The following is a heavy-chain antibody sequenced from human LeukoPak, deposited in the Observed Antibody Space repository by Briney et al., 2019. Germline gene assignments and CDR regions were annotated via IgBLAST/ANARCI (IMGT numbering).Heavy chain of an antibody. CDR2: ISYDGSNK. J-gene: IGHJ4*02. V-gene: IGHV3-30*14. CDR3: ARGRSSSGWYYFDY. D-gene: IGHD6-19*01. Sequence: GGSLRLSCAASGFTFSSYAMHWVRQAPGKGLEWVAVISYDGSNKYYADSVKGRFTISRDNSKNTLYLQMNSLRAEDTAVYYCARGRSSSGWYYFDYWGQGTLVTVSS. CDR1: GFTFSSYA.